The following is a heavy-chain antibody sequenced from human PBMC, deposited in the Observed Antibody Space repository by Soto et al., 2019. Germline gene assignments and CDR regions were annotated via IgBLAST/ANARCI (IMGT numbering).Heavy chain of an antibody. V-gene: IGHV3-33*01. J-gene: IGHJ3*02. CDR3: ARQVVVVVASSADAFDI. CDR1: GFTFSSYG. CDR2: IWSDGSNK. Sequence: LRLSCAASGFTFSSYGMHWVRQAPGKGLEWVAVIWSDGSNKYYADSVKGRFTISRDNSKNTLYLQMNSLRAEDTAVYYCARQVVVVVASSADAFDIWGQGTMVTVSS. D-gene: IGHD2-15*01.